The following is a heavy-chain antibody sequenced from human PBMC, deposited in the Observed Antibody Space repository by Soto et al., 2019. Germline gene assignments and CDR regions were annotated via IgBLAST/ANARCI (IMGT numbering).Heavy chain of an antibody. CDR3: ARGYYDFWSGYFINYYMDV. J-gene: IGHJ6*03. Sequence: PSETLSLTCAVYGGSFSGYYWSWIRQPPGKGLEWIGEINHSGSTNYNPSLKSRVTISVDTSKNQFSLKLSSVTAADTAVYYCARGYYDFWSGYFINYYMDVWGKGTTVTVSS. CDR2: INHSGST. CDR1: GGSFSGYY. D-gene: IGHD3-3*01. V-gene: IGHV4-34*01.